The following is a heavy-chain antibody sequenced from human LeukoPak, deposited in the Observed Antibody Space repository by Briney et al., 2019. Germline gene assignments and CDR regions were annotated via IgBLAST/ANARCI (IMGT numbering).Heavy chain of an antibody. CDR1: GYTFTSYD. CDR2: MNPNSGNT. V-gene: IGHV1-8*01. Sequence: ASVKVSCKASGYTFTSYDINWVRQATGQGLEWMGWMNPNSGNTGYAQKFQGRVTMTRNTSISTAYMELSSLRSEDTAVYYCARAPLRNFDWPISPWEPDNWFDPWGQGTLVTVSS. J-gene: IGHJ5*02. CDR3: ARAPLRNFDWPISPWEPDNWFDP. D-gene: IGHD3-9*01.